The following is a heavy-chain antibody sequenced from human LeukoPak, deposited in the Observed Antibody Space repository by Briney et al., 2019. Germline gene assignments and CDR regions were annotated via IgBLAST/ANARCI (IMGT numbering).Heavy chain of an antibody. CDR2: IYIRGNT. CDR3: ARRRTNDYGDLFDP. D-gene: IGHD4-17*01. J-gene: IGHJ5*02. V-gene: IGHV4-4*07. CDR1: GGSITGYY. Sequence: SETLSLTCSVSGGSITGYYWSWIRQPAGKGLEWIGRIYIRGNTNYTPTEYNPSLKSPVTMSVDTSKNQFSLKVSSVTAADTAVYYCARRRTNDYGDLFDPWGQGTLVTVSS.